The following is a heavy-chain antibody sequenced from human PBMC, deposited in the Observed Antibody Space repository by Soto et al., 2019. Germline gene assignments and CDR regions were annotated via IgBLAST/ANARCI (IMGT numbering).Heavy chain of an antibody. CDR3: AGVNTADDY. Sequence: GGSLRLSCAASGFTFSTYNMNWVRQAPGKGLEWVSYISSSGGTIYYADSVKGRFTISRDNAQNSLYLQMNSLRAEDTAVYYCAGVNTADDYWGQGTLVTVSS. CDR1: GFTFSTYN. D-gene: IGHD5-18*01. CDR2: ISSSGGTI. J-gene: IGHJ4*02. V-gene: IGHV3-48*01.